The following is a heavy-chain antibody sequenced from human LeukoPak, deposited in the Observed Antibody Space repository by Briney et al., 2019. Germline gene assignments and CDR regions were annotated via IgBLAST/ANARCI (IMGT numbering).Heavy chain of an antibody. CDR1: GYTFTSYD. Sequence: ASVKVSCKASGYTFTSYDINWVRQASGQGLEWMGWMSPDSGYTGYSQKFQGRVSITRDTSIGTAYLELSSLRSDDTAVYYCARNPYETGHFDPWGQGTLVTVSS. CDR2: MSPDSGYT. V-gene: IGHV1-8*01. D-gene: IGHD3-3*01. J-gene: IGHJ5*02. CDR3: ARNPYETGHFDP.